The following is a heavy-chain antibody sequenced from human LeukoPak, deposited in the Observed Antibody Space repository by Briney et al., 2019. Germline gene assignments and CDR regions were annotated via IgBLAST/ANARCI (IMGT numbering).Heavy chain of an antibody. Sequence: SVKVSCKASGYTFTGYYMHWVRQAPGQGLEWMGGMIPIFGTANYAQKFQGRVTITADESTSTAYMELSSLRSEDTAVYYCAVTVVTPRGYYYGMDVWGQGTTVTVSS. CDR3: AVTVVTPRGYYYGMDV. CDR1: GYTFTGYY. J-gene: IGHJ6*02. V-gene: IGHV1-69*13. D-gene: IGHD4-23*01. CDR2: MIPIFGTA.